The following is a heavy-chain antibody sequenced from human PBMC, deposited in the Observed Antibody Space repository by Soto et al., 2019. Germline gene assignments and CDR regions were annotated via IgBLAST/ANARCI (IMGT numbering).Heavy chain of an antibody. CDR2: ISGSGGST. Sequence: EVQLLESGGGLVQPGGSLRLSCAASGFTFSSYAMSWVRQAPGKGLEWVSAISGSGGSTSYADSVKGRFTISRDTSKNTRYLQMNSLRAEDTAVYYCAKDLVVITAGVYYFDYWGQGTLVTVSS. J-gene: IGHJ4*02. CDR1: GFTFSSYA. CDR3: AKDLVVITAGVYYFDY. D-gene: IGHD3-22*01. V-gene: IGHV3-23*01.